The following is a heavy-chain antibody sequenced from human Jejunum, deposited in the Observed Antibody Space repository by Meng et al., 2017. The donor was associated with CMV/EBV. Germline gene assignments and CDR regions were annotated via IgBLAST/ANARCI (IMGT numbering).Heavy chain of an antibody. CDR2: IYSSGSA. CDR3: VRDRLYFEY. CDR1: GGSINSFY. Sequence: QLQEPGQGLGKPSETLSLTFTVSGGSINSFYWSWIRQPDGKGLEWIGRIYSSGSANYNPSLKSRVTMSVDTSKNQFSLKLTSVTAADTAIYYCVRDRLYFEYWGQGTLVTVSS. V-gene: IGHV4-4*07. J-gene: IGHJ4*02.